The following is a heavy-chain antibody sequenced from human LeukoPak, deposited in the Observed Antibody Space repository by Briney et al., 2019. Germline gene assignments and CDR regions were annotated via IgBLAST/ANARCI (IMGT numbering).Heavy chain of an antibody. CDR2: ISYDGTNK. J-gene: IGHJ3*02. V-gene: IGHV3-30*03. CDR3: ARDMNNRGAFDI. D-gene: IGHD1/OR15-1a*01. CDR1: GFTVSSYG. Sequence: GGSLRLSCAASGFTVSSYGIHWVRQAPGKGLEWVAVISYDGTNKYYADSVKGRITISRDNSENTLYLQMSSLRAEDTAVYYCARDMNNRGAFDIWGQGTMVTVSS.